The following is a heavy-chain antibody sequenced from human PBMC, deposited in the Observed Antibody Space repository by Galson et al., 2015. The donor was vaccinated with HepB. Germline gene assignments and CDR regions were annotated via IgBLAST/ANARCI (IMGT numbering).Heavy chain of an antibody. V-gene: IGHV3-11*01. Sequence: SLRLSCAASGFTFSDYYMTWIRQAPGKGLEWVPYISSSGSTIYSADSVKGRFTISRDNAKNSLYLQMNSLRAEDTAVYYCARDLRIQPNYYYYYGMDVWGQGTTVTVSS. D-gene: IGHD5-18*01. J-gene: IGHJ6*02. CDR2: ISSSGSTI. CDR3: ARDLRIQPNYYYYYGMDV. CDR1: GFTFSDYY.